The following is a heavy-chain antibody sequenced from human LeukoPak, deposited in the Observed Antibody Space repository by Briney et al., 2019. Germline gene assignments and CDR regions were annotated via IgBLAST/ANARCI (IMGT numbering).Heavy chain of an antibody. CDR1: GFTFSRYW. CDR2: IKQDGSEK. J-gene: IGHJ4*02. V-gene: IGHV3-7*01. Sequence: PGGSLRLSCAASGFTFSRYWMSWVRQAPGKGREGGANIKQDGSEKYYVDSVKGRFTISRDNGKNSLYLEMNSLRAEDTAVYYCAREGDGYFDYWGQGTLVTVSS. CDR3: AREGDGYFDY. D-gene: IGHD2-21*02.